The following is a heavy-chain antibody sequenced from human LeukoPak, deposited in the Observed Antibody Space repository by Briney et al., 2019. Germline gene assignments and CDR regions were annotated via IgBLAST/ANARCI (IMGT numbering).Heavy chain of an antibody. J-gene: IGHJ3*02. D-gene: IGHD6-13*01. CDR2: IYYSGST. V-gene: IGHV4-59*01. Sequence: SETLSLTCTVSGGSISSYYWSWIRQPPGKGLEWVGYIYYSGSTNYNPSLKSRVTISVDTSKNQFSLKLSSVTAADPAVYYCARYYSSSWYRDAFDIWGQGTMVTVSS. CDR1: GGSISSYY. CDR3: ARYYSSSWYRDAFDI.